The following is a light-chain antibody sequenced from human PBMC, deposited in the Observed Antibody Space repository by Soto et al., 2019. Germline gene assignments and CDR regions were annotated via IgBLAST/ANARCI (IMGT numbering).Light chain of an antibody. V-gene: IGKV1-5*03. J-gene: IGKJ1*01. CDR2: KAS. CDR1: QSISSW. CDR3: QQYDNYSGT. Sequence: DIQMTQSPSTLSASVGDRVTITCRASQSISSWLAWYQQKPGKAPNLLIYKASSLESGVPSRFSGSGSGTEFTLTISSLQPDDFATYYCQQYDNYSGTFGQGTKVEFK.